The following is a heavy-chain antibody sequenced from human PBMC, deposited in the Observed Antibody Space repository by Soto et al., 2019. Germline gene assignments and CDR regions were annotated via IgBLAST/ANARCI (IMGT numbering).Heavy chain of an antibody. CDR1: EGTFTSYV. Sequence: HVQLVQSGAEVKKPGSSVKVSCKASEGTFTSYVITWVRQAPGQGLEWMGGIIPIFGTANYAQKLQGRVTITAAESTSTVYMDLSSLRSEDTAVYYCAREHSSPDSLYGMDVWGQGTTVTVSS. CDR3: AREHSSPDSLYGMDV. J-gene: IGHJ6*02. D-gene: IGHD6-13*01. V-gene: IGHV1-69*01. CDR2: IIPIFGTA.